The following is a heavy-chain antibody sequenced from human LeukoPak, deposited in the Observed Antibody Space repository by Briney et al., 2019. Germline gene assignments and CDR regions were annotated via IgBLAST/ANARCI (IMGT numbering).Heavy chain of an antibody. Sequence: SVKVSCKASGGTFSSYAISWVRQAPGQGLEWMGGIIPIFGTANYAQKFQGRVTVTADESTSTAYMELSSLRSEDTAVYYCARVSPLRYFDWLGATFDYWGQGTLVTVSS. CDR2: IIPIFGTA. J-gene: IGHJ4*02. CDR1: GGTFSSYA. V-gene: IGHV1-69*13. D-gene: IGHD3-9*01. CDR3: ARVSPLRYFDWLGATFDY.